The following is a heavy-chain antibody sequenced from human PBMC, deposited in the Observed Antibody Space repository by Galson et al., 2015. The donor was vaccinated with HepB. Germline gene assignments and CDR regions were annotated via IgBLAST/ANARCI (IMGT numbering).Heavy chain of an antibody. D-gene: IGHD6-6*01. Sequence: TLSLTCTVSGGSISSGGYYWSWIRQHPGRGLEWIGYIYYSGSTYYNPSLKSRVTISVDTSKNQFSLKLSSVTAADTAVYYCARGGIAARINWFDPWGQGTLVTVSP. V-gene: IGHV4-31*03. J-gene: IGHJ5*02. CDR2: IYYSGST. CDR1: GGSISSGGYY. CDR3: ARGGIAARINWFDP.